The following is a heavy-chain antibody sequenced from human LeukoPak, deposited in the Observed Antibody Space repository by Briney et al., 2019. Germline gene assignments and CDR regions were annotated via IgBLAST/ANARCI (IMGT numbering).Heavy chain of an antibody. V-gene: IGHV4-34*01. D-gene: IGHD5-12*01. Sequence: SGTLTLTCAVYGGTFSGYYWNWIRQPPGKGLEWIGEINHSGSTNYNPSLKRRVTISVDTSKNQFSLKLSSVTAADTAVYYCAGGKRRIEATSVIGIDYWGQGTLVTVSS. CDR3: AGGKRRIEATSVIGIDY. CDR1: GGTFSGYY. CDR2: INHSGST. J-gene: IGHJ4*02.